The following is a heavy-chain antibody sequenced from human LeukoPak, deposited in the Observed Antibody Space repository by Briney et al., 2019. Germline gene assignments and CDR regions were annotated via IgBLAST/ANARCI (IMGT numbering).Heavy chain of an antibody. V-gene: IGHV3-33*01. D-gene: IGHD6-13*01. CDR2: IWYGGSNK. CDR1: GFTFSSYG. CDR3: ARDTLTRWYAYGMDV. Sequence: PGGSLRLSCAASGFTFSSYGMHWVRQAPGKGLEWVAVIWYGGSNKYYADSVKGRFTISRDNSKNTLYLQMNSLRAEDTAVYYCARDTLTRWYAYGMDVWGQGTTVTVSS. J-gene: IGHJ6*02.